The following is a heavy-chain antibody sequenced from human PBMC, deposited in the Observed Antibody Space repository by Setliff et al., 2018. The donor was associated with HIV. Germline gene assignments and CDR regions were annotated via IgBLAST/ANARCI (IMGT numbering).Heavy chain of an antibody. J-gene: IGHJ4*02. CDR1: GYSISSGYY. V-gene: IGHV4-38-2*01. D-gene: IGHD3-3*01. CDR2: IYHSGGT. Sequence: SLTCAVSGYSISSGYYWGWIRQPPGRGLEWIGNIYHSGGTHYNPSLWSRVTISVDTSKNHFSLKLSSVTAADTAVFYCARVPFTTGFDYWGQGILVTVSS. CDR3: ARVPFTTGFDY.